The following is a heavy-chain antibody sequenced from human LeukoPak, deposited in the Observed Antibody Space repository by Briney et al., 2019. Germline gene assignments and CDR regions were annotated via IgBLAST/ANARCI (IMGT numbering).Heavy chain of an antibody. Sequence: SETLSLTCTVSGGSLSSDYWSWDRHPPGHGLGWNGYIYYSGRTNYNPSLKSRATISVATSKTQFSLQMSSVTAEDTAVYYSARVTVADKLYYYYYGMDVWGQGTTVTVSS. CDR2: IYYSGRT. CDR3: ARVTVADKLYYYYYGMDV. CDR1: GGSLSSDY. V-gene: IGHV4-59*01. D-gene: IGHD1-7*01. J-gene: IGHJ6*02.